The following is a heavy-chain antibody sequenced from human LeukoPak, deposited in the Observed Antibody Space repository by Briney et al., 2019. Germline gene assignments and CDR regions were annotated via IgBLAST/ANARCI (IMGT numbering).Heavy chain of an antibody. V-gene: IGHV3-11*01. CDR2: ISGSGSTI. CDR1: GFTFSDYY. Sequence: GGSLRLSCAASGFTFSDYYMSWIRQAPGKGLEWVSYISGSGSTIYYADSVEGRFTISRDNAKNSLYLQMNSLRAEDTAVYYCASTSRYYYYGMDVWGQGTTVTVSS. CDR3: ASTSRYYYYGMDV. D-gene: IGHD2-2*01. J-gene: IGHJ6*02.